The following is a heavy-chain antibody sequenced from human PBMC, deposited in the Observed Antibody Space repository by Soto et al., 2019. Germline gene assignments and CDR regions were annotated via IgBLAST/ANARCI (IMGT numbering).Heavy chain of an antibody. V-gene: IGHV3-23*01. CDR2: ISGSGGST. CDR3: AKTPFITMIVVVITGYFDY. J-gene: IGHJ4*02. D-gene: IGHD3-22*01. Sequence: LRLSCAASVFTFSSYAMSWVRQAPGKGLEWVSAISGSGGSTYYADSVKGRFTISRDNSKNTLYLQMNSLRAEDTAVYYCAKTPFITMIVVVITGYFDYWGQGTLVTVSS. CDR1: VFTFSSYA.